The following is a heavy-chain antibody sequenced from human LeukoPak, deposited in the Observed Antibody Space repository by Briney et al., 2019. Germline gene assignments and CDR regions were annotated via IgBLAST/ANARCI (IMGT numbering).Heavy chain of an antibody. V-gene: IGHV1-2*02. D-gene: IGHD3-10*01. CDR2: INPNSGGT. CDR3: ARVMYYYGSGSYSVPEYYFDY. CDR1: GYTFTGYY. J-gene: IGHJ4*02. Sequence: ASVKVSCKASGYTFTGYYMHWVRQAPGQGLEWMGWINPNSGGTNYAQKFQGRVTMTRDTSISTAYMELSGLRSDDTAVYYCARVMYYYGSGSYSVPEYYFDYWGQGTLVTVSS.